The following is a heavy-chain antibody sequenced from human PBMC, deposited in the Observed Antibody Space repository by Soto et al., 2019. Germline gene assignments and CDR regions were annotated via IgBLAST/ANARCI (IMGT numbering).Heavy chain of an antibody. CDR2: IYYSGST. Sequence: SETLSLTGTVSSASISSSIYSWRSIRQPQGKGLECIGYIYYSGSTKYNSPLKSRITASVDTSRKQFSLKLISVTATDAAVYYCARVGRGSGWFDSWGQGTMVTVSS. CDR1: SASISSSIYS. V-gene: IGHV4-61*05. D-gene: IGHD1-26*01. J-gene: IGHJ5*01. CDR3: ARVGRGSGWFDS.